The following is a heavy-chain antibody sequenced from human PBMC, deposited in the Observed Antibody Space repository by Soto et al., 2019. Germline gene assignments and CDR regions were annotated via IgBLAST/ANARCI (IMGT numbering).Heavy chain of an antibody. CDR2: VHHSWGS. CDR1: GGSISSYY. Sequence: LETLSLTCTVSGGSISSYYWSWFRQSPGKRMEWIGYVHHSWGSSYNPSLQSRVAISLDTSKSQFSLKVTSVTATDTAVYYCARQGFGPLHGLVDVWGQGTTVTVS. V-gene: IGHV4-59*08. D-gene: IGHD3-10*01. CDR3: ARQGFGPLHGLVDV. J-gene: IGHJ6*02.